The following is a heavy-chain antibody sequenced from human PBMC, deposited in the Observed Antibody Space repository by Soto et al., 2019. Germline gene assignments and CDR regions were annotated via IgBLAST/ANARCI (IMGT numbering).Heavy chain of an antibody. V-gene: IGHV1-69*12. D-gene: IGHD3-22*01. CDR3: ASSMDSSGFFPTGGADY. CDR2: IIPIFGTA. J-gene: IGHJ4*02. Sequence: QVQLVQSGAEVKKPGSSVKVSCKASGGTFSSYAISWVRQAPGQGLEWMGGIIPIFGTANYAQKFQGRVTITADESTSTAYMGLSSLRSEDTAVYYCASSMDSSGFFPTGGADYWGQGTLVTVSS. CDR1: GGTFSSYA.